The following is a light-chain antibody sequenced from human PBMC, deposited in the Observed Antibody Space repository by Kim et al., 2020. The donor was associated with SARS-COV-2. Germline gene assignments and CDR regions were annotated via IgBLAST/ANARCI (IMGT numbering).Light chain of an antibody. Sequence: SSELTQDPAVSVALGQTVRITCQGDSLRNYYASWYQQKPGQAPILVIYGKNNRPSGIPDRISGSSSGNTASLTITGAQAEDEADYYCKSRDSSGNHYVFGTGTKVTFL. V-gene: IGLV3-19*01. CDR1: SLRNYY. J-gene: IGLJ1*01. CDR2: GKN. CDR3: KSRDSSGNHYV.